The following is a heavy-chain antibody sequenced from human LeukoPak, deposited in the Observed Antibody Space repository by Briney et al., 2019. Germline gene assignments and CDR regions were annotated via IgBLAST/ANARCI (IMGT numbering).Heavy chain of an antibody. CDR2: IYYSGST. Sequence: PSETLSLTCTVSGGSISSYYWSWIRQPPGKGLEWIGYIYYSGSTNYNPSLKGRVTISVDTSKNQFSLKLSSVTAADTAVYYCATTGSNYDSDYYFDYWGQGTLVTVSS. CDR1: GGSISSYY. V-gene: IGHV4-59*01. D-gene: IGHD4-11*01. CDR3: ATTGSNYDSDYYFDY. J-gene: IGHJ4*02.